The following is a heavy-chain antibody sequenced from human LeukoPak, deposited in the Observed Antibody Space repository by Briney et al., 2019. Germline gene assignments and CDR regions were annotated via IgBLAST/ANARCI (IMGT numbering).Heavy chain of an antibody. Sequence: PSETLSLTRTVSGGSISSYYWSWIRQPAGKGLEWIGRIYTSGSTNYNPSLKSRLTMSVDTSKNHFSLKLSSVTAADTAVYYCARESPYCTNGVCHFDYWGQGTLVTVSS. CDR1: GGSISSYY. V-gene: IGHV4-4*07. J-gene: IGHJ4*02. CDR3: ARESPYCTNGVCHFDY. D-gene: IGHD2-8*01. CDR2: IYTSGST.